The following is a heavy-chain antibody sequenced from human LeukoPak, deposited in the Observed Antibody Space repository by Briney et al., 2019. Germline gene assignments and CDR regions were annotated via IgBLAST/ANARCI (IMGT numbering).Heavy chain of an antibody. D-gene: IGHD1-1*01. Sequence: PSETLSLTCTVSGGSISSYYWSWIRQPPGKGLEWIGYIYYSGSTNYNPSLKSRVTISVDTSKNQFSLKLSSVTAADTAVYYCARYYLEGFDYWGQGTLVTVSS. CDR2: IYYSGST. CDR3: ARYYLEGFDY. J-gene: IGHJ4*02. CDR1: GGSISSYY. V-gene: IGHV4-59*01.